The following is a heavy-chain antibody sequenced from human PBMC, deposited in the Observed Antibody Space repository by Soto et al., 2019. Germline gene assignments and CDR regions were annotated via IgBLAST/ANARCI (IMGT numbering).Heavy chain of an antibody. CDR3: ARGRYSSSSRFAFDI. J-gene: IGHJ3*02. CDR1: GGTFSSYT. V-gene: IGHV1-69*02. CDR2: IIPILGIA. D-gene: IGHD6-6*01. Sequence: QVQLVQSGAEVKKPGSSVKVSCKASGGTFSSYTISWVRQASGQGLEWMGRIIPILGIANYAQKFQGRVTITADKSTSTAYMELSSLRSEDTAVYYCARGRYSSSSRFAFDIWGQGTMVTVSS.